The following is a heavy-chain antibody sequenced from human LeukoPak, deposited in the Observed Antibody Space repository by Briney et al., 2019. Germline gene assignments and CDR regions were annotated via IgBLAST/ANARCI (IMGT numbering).Heavy chain of an antibody. CDR3: ARVTTVAPFGYYYYMDV. CDR1: GGSISSSSYY. J-gene: IGHJ6*03. D-gene: IGHD4-23*01. Sequence: KPSETLSLTCTVSGGSISSSSYYWGWIRQPPGKGLEWIGSIYYSGSTYYNPSLKSRVTISVDTSKNQFSLKLSSVTAADTAVYYCARVTTVAPFGYYYYMDVWGKGTTVTISS. V-gene: IGHV4-39*01. CDR2: IYYSGST.